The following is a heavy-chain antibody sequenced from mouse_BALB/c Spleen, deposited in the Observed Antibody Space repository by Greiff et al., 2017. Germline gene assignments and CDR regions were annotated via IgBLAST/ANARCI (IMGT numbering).Heavy chain of an antibody. CDR1: GFTFSSYA. D-gene: IGHD2-14*01. CDR2: ISSGGSYT. V-gene: IGHV5-9-4*01. Sequence: EVMLVESGGGLVKPGGSLKLSCAASGFTFSSYAMSWVRQSPEKRLEWVAEISSGGSYTYYPDTVTGRFTISRDNAKNTLYLEMSSLRSEDTAMYYCARDDYRYDYAMDYWGQGTSVTVSS. J-gene: IGHJ4*01. CDR3: ARDDYRYDYAMDY.